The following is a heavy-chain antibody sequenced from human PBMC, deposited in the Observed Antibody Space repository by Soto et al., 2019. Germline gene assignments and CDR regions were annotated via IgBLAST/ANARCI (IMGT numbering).Heavy chain of an antibody. D-gene: IGHD6-6*01. CDR1: GGSISSSNW. CDR2: IYHSGST. CDR3: ARTPIEYSSFDP. V-gene: IGHV4-4*02. J-gene: IGHJ5*02. Sequence: PSETLSLTCAVSGGSISSSNWWSCVRQPPGKGLEWIGEIYHSGSTNYNPSLKSRVTISVDKSKNQFSLKLSSVTAADTAVYYCARTPIEYSSFDPWGQGTLVTVSS.